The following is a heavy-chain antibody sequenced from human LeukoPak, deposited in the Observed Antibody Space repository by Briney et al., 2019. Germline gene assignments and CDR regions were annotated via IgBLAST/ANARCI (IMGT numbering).Heavy chain of an antibody. Sequence: GGSLRLSCAASGFTFTNDFMTWVRQAPGKGLEWVSAISGSGGSTYYADSVKGRFTISRDNSKNTLYLQMNSLRAEDTAVYYCAKFQSSSWYDAFDIWGQGTMVTVSS. D-gene: IGHD6-13*01. CDR3: AKFQSSSWYDAFDI. V-gene: IGHV3-23*01. CDR2: ISGSGGST. CDR1: GFTFTNDF. J-gene: IGHJ3*02.